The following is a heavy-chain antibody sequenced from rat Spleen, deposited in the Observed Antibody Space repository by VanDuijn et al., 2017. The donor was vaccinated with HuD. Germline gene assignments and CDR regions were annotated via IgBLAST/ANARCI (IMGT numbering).Heavy chain of an antibody. D-gene: IGHD1-5*01. CDR3: AAGRYNWNWFAY. CDR2: INSAGST. J-gene: IGHJ2*01. CDR1: GYSIASRYR. Sequence: EVQLQESGPGLVKPSQSLSLTCSVTGYSIASRYRWNWIRKIPGNKLEWMGYINSAGSTHFNPSLKSRISITRDTSKNQFFLQVNSVTTEDTATYYCAAGRYNWNWFAYWGQGVMVTVSS. V-gene: IGHV3-3*01.